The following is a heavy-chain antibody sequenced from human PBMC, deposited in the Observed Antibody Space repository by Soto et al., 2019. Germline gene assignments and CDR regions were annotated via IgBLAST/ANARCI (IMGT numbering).Heavy chain of an antibody. CDR3: ARGTDFWSGYYTVGFDY. J-gene: IGHJ4*02. V-gene: IGHV4-31*03. D-gene: IGHD3-3*01. CDR2: IYYSGST. CDR1: GGSISSGGYY. Sequence: PSETLSLTCTVSGGSISSGGYYWSWIRQHPGKGLEWIGYIYYSGSTYYNPSLKSRVTISVDTSKNQFSLKLSSVTAADTAVYYCARGTDFWSGYYTVGFDYWGQGTLVTVS.